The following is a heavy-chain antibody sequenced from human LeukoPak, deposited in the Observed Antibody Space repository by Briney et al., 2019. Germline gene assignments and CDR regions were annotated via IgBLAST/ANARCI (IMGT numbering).Heavy chain of an antibody. CDR2: ISYDGSNK. J-gene: IGHJ6*02. Sequence: GGSLRLSCAASGFTFSSYGMHWGREAPGKGLEWVAVISYDGSNKYYADSVKGRFTVSRDNSKNRLYLQMNSLRAEDTAVYYCAKDLVATMSYYYYGMDVWGQGTTVTVSS. V-gene: IGHV3-30*18. D-gene: IGHD5-12*01. CDR3: AKDLVATMSYYYYGMDV. CDR1: GFTFSSYG.